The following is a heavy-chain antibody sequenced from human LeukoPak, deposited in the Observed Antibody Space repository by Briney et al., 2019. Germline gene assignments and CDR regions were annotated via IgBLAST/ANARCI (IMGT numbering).Heavy chain of an antibody. V-gene: IGHV3-21*01. D-gene: IGHD1-26*01. Sequence: GGSLRLSCAASGFTFSSYSMNWVRQAPGKGLEWVSSISSSSSYIYYADSVKGRFTISRDNAKNSLYLQMNSLRAEDTAMYYCAREGPSGSSDYWGQGTLVTVSS. CDR2: ISSSSSYI. CDR1: GFTFSSYS. CDR3: AREGPSGSSDY. J-gene: IGHJ4*02.